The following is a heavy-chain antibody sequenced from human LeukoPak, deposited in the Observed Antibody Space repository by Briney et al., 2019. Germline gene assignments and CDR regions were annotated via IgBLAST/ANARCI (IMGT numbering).Heavy chain of an antibody. D-gene: IGHD3-22*01. CDR3: ARLSANSSAYFFDY. V-gene: IGHV3-64D*06. J-gene: IGHJ4*02. CDR1: GVTFNSYP. Sequence: GGSLRFSCSASGVTFNSYPVHWVRQAPGKGLEYVSGISRNGGSTYYADSVKGRFTISRDNSKNTLYLQMSSLRAEDTAVYYCARLSANSSAYFFDYWGQGTLVTVSS. CDR2: ISRNGGST.